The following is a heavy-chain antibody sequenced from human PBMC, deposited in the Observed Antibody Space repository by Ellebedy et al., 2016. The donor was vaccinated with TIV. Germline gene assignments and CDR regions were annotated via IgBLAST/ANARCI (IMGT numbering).Heavy chain of an antibody. Sequence: GGSLRLXCAASGFTFDTYWMSWVRQAPGKGLEWVALINPDGSEQFYVDSVKGRFTISRDNAKSSLFLQMNNLRVEDTAVYYCATGGGSGFGYWGQGTLVTVSS. J-gene: IGHJ4*02. CDR2: INPDGSEQ. V-gene: IGHV3-7*03. CDR1: GFTFDTYW. CDR3: ATGGGSGFGY. D-gene: IGHD3-16*01.